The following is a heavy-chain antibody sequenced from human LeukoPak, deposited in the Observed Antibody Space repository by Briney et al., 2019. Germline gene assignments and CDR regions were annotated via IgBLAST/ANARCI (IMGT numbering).Heavy chain of an antibody. CDR1: GFTFNNYG. D-gene: IGHD2-2*01. Sequence: GKSLRLSCAASGFTFNNYGMHWVRQAPGKGLEWVAVISYDGRNIHYPDSVKGRFTISRDISTDTLWLQMDSLRTEDTAVYYCARGPLRGTAAAIDYWGQGTLVTVSS. J-gene: IGHJ4*02. CDR2: ISYDGRNI. CDR3: ARGPLRGTAAAIDY. V-gene: IGHV3-30*03.